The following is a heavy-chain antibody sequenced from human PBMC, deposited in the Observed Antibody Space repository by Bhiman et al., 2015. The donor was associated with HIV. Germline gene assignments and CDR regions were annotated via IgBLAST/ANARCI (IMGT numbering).Heavy chain of an antibody. Sequence: EVQLVESGGGLVKPGGSLRLSCAASGFTFNSYSMNWVRQAPGKGLEWVAYISGRGSAIYYADSVRGRFTISRDNAKNSLSLQMNSLRAEDTAVYYCARDQWVLTGLYNYYSGMDVWGQGP. D-gene: IGHD3-9*01. V-gene: IGHV3-21*05. CDR1: GFTFNSYS. CDR3: ARDQWVLTGLYNYYSGMDV. CDR2: ISGRGSAI. J-gene: IGHJ6*02.